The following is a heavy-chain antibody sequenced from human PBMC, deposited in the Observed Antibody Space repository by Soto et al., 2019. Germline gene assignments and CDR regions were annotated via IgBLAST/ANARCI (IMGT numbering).Heavy chain of an antibody. CDR1: GFTFTSYD. D-gene: IGHD3-10*01. V-gene: IGHV1-8*01. J-gene: IGHJ4*02. CDR2: MSPASGNT. Sequence: ASVKVSCKASGFTFTSYDINWVRQATGQGLEWMGWMSPASGNTGFAQKFQGRVTMTSDTSISTAYMELADLRSDDTAIYFCATGVFRWFGESALYYIDSWGQGTLVTVSS. CDR3: ATGVFRWFGESALYYIDS.